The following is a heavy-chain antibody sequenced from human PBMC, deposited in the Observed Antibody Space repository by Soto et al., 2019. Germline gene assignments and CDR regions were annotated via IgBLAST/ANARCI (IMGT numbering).Heavy chain of an antibody. J-gene: IGHJ3*02. CDR1: GFSLTTTSVG. V-gene: IGHV2-5*02. CDR2: IYWDDDQ. Sequence: QITLKESGPTLVKPTQTLTLTCTFSGFSLTTTSVGVGWIRQPPGKALEWLALIYWDDDQRYSPPLRNRLSISKDTSKNPVVLTLTNMDPVDTATYYCAHRRVYDVLTGYQAVDAFDIWGRGTMVTVSS. D-gene: IGHD3-9*01. CDR3: AHRRVYDVLTGYQAVDAFDI.